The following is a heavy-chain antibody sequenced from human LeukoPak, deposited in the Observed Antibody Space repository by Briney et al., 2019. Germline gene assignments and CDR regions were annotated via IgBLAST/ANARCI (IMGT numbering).Heavy chain of an antibody. J-gene: IGHJ3*02. V-gene: IGHV3-23*01. CDR1: GFTFSGYA. CDR2: ISGGGSTT. Sequence: GGSLRLSCAASGFTFSGYAMSWVRQAPGQGLEWVSTISGGGSTTYYADSVKGRFTISRDNSKNTLYLQMNSLRAEDTAVYYCARDPGLRYSPDAFDIWGQGTMVTVSS. CDR3: ARDPGLRYSPDAFDI. D-gene: IGHD3-9*01.